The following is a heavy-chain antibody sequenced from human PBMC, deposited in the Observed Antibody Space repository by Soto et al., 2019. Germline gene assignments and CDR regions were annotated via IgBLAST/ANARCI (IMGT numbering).Heavy chain of an antibody. CDR1: GFNVGAFA. D-gene: IGHD1-20*01. CDR2: ISVSDAFI. V-gene: IGHV3-23*01. J-gene: IGHJ4*02. CDR3: ATSTVAGINGCDC. Sequence: GGSLRLSCAASGFNVGAFAVNWVRKAPGKGLEWVSGISVSDAFIYYADSVRGRFSISRDASENILYLQMNSLRVDDTALYYCATSTVAGINGCDCWRTGTLV.